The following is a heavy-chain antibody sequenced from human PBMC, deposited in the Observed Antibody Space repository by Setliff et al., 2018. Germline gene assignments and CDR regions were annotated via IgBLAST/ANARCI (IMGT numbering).Heavy chain of an antibody. V-gene: IGHV5-51*01. CDR1: GYTFTNYW. CDR3: ARLGSSSWYNDVFDF. J-gene: IGHJ3*01. Sequence: LKISCQGSGYTFTNYWIGWVRQMPGKGLEWMGILKPGDSGIRYSPSFQGQVTISADKSISTAYLQLSSLKASDTAIYYCARLGSSSWYNDVFDFWGPGTMVTVSS. CDR2: LKPGDSGI. D-gene: IGHD6-13*01.